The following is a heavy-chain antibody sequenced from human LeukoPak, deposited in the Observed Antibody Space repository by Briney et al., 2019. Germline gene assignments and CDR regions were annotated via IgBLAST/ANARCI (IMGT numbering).Heavy chain of an antibody. J-gene: IGHJ3*01. D-gene: IGHD3-22*01. CDR3: ARDGNYYDNGAYYDAFDL. CDR2: ISGMSTHI. CDR1: GFTFRSYS. V-gene: IGHV3-21*01. Sequence: PGGSLRLSCAASGFTFRSYSMNWVRQAPGEGLEWVSSISGMSTHISYAESLRGRFTISRDNGENSVYLQINKLRIEDTAVYYCARDGNYYDNGAYYDAFDLWGQGTLVTVSS.